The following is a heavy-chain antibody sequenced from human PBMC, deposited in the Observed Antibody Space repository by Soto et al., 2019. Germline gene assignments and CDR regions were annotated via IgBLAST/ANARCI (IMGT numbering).Heavy chain of an antibody. CDR1: GFSLSTGGVG. CDR3: AHRLSLSTTWNYGYMDV. J-gene: IGHJ6*03. Sequence: ESGPTLGNPTQTLTLTCTFSGFSLSTGGVGVGWIRQPPGKALEWLALIYWDDDKRYSPSLKSRLSVTKDTSKNQVVLTMTDVAPVDTATYYCAHRLSLSTTWNYGYMDVWGEGTTVTVS. V-gene: IGHV2-5*02. D-gene: IGHD3-16*01. CDR2: IYWDDDK.